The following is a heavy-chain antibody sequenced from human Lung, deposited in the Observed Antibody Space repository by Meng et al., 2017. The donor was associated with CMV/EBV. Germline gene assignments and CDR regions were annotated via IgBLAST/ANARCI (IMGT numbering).Heavy chain of an antibody. CDR3: ARDTLLPGGGYYYYGMDV. CDR2: IYSGGST. D-gene: IGHD3-22*01. CDR1: GFTVSSNY. Sequence: GESLKISCAASGFTVSSNYMSWVRQAPGKGLEWVSVIYSGGSTYYADSVKGRFTISRDNSKNTLYLQKNSLRAEDTAVYYCARDTLLPGGGYYYYGMDVWGQGXTVTVSS. J-gene: IGHJ6*02. V-gene: IGHV3-53*01.